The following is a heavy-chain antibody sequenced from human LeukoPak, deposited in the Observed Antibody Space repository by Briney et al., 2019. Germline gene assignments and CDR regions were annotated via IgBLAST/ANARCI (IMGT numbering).Heavy chain of an antibody. D-gene: IGHD3-22*01. CDR3: ARRNYYDSSGYYYYFDY. Sequence: GESLKISCKGSGYSFTSYWIGWVRQMPGKGLEWMGIIYPGDSDTRYSPPFQGQVTTSADKSISTAYLQWSSLKASDTAMYYCARRNYYDSSGYYYYFDYWGQGTLVTVSS. J-gene: IGHJ4*02. CDR2: IYPGDSDT. V-gene: IGHV5-51*01. CDR1: GYSFTSYW.